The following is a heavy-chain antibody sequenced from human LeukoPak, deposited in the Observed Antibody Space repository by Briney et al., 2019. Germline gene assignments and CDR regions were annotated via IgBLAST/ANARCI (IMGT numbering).Heavy chain of an antibody. V-gene: IGHV4-39*01. J-gene: IGHJ4*02. Sequence: PSETLSLTCTVSGGSISSSSYYWGWIRQPPGKGLEWIGSIYYSGSTYYNPSLKSRVTISVDTSKNQFSLKLSSVTAADTAVYYCARWGIVATSFDYWGQETLVTVSS. CDR1: GGSISSSSYY. D-gene: IGHD5-12*01. CDR2: IYYSGST. CDR3: ARWGIVATSFDY.